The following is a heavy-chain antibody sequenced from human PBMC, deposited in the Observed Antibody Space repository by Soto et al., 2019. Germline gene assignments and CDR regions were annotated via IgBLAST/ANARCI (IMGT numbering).Heavy chain of an antibody. Sequence: GASLKGSCKTCGYSFKKNVVTWVRQAPGHGLECMGGNIPAIGKTHYIEKFPGRVTITVDDATRTVYMAVRDLTSDDTAIYYCARGPFRPSAMDVWGPGTTVTVSS. CDR2: NIPAIGKT. D-gene: IGHD3-10*01. CDR1: GYSFKKNV. J-gene: IGHJ6*02. V-gene: IGHV1-69*13. CDR3: ARGPFRPSAMDV.